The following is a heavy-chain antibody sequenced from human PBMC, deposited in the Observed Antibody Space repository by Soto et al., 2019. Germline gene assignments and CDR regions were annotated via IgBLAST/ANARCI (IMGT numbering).Heavy chain of an antibody. D-gene: IGHD3-22*01. J-gene: IGHJ1*01. CDR1: GGSISSSNYF. CDR3: ARQTITMMIAH. V-gene: IGHV4-39*01. Sequence: QLQLQESGPGLLKPSETLSLTCTVSGGSISSSNYFWGWIRQSPGKELEWIGAIFYSGTTYYKPSLKSRVTISVETSKNQFSLKLGSVTAADTAVYYCARQTITMMIAHWAQGTLVTVSS. CDR2: IFYSGTT.